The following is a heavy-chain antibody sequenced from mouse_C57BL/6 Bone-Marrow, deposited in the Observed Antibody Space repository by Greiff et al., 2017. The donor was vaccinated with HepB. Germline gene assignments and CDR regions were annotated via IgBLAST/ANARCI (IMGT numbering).Heavy chain of an antibody. CDR1: GFNIKDYY. CDR3: TTDYYSNPWSFDV. Sequence: VQLQQSGAELVRPGASVKLSCTASGFNIKDYYMHWVKQRPEQGLEWIGRIDPEDGDTEYDPKFPGKATMTADTSSNTAYLQLSSLTSEDTAVYYCTTDYYSNPWSFDVWGTGTTVTVSS. CDR2: IDPEDGDT. V-gene: IGHV14-1*01. D-gene: IGHD2-5*01. J-gene: IGHJ1*03.